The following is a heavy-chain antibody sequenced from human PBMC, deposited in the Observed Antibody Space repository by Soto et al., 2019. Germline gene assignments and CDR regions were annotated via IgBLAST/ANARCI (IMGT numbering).Heavy chain of an antibody. CDR3: ARDQINARSKDAFDI. CDR1: GFTFKTYS. V-gene: IGHV3-48*02. Sequence: EVQLVESGGGLVQPGGSLRLSCAASGFTFKTYSMNWVRQAPGKGLEWVSYISGGSRTINYADSVKGRFTISRDNAXXSLYLQMNGLKDGDTAVYYCARDQINARSKDAFDIWGQGTVVTVSS. J-gene: IGHJ3*02. CDR2: ISGGSRTI. D-gene: IGHD2-2*01.